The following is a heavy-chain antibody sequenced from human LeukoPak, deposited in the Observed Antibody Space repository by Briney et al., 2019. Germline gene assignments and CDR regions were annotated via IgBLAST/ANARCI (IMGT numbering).Heavy chain of an antibody. CDR2: INHSGST. Sequence: SETLSLTCAVYGGSLSGYHWRWIRQPQRKGLEWIGEINHSGSTNYNPSLKSRVTILVDTPKNWFSLKLSSVTAADTAVFYCARSLRYSPGGGLWGRGTLVTVSS. D-gene: IGHD5-18*01. V-gene: IGHV4-34*01. CDR3: ARSLRYSPGGGL. CDR1: GGSLSGYH. J-gene: IGHJ2*01.